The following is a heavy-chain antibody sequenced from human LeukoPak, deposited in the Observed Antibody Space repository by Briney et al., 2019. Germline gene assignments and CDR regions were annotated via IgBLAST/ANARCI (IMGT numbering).Heavy chain of an antibody. J-gene: IGHJ6*03. Sequence: GGSLRLSCAASGFTFSSYGMSWVRQAPGKGLEWVSAISGSGGSTYCADSVKGRFTISRDNSKNTLYLQMNSLRAEDTAVYYCAKSGAANDYYYYMDVWGKGTTVTISS. CDR3: AKSGAANDYYYYMDV. D-gene: IGHD2-15*01. CDR1: GFTFSSYG. CDR2: ISGSGGST. V-gene: IGHV3-23*01.